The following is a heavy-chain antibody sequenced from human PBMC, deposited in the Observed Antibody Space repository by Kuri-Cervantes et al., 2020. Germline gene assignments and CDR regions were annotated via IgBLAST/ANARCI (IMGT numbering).Heavy chain of an antibody. V-gene: IGHV3-NL1*01. Sequence: GGSLRLSCAASGFTFDDYAMHWVRQAPGKGLEWVSVIYSCGSTYYADSVKGRFTISRDNSRNTLYLQMNSLRDEDTAVYYCAKDKSGGTWAGDYMDVWGKGTTVTVSS. J-gene: IGHJ6*03. CDR2: IYSCGST. D-gene: IGHD2-15*01. CDR3: AKDKSGGTWAGDYMDV. CDR1: GFTFDDYA.